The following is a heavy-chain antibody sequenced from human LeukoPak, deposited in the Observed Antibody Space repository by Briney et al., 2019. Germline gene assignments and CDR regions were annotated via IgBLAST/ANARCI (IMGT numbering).Heavy chain of an antibody. Sequence: GGSLRLSCAASGFTFSSYWMHWVRQAPGKGLAWVSRINSDGSSTSYADSVKGRFTISRDNAKNTLYLQMNSLRAEDTAVYYCARVTDTAMLWGYYYYYGMDVWGQGTTVTVSS. D-gene: IGHD5-18*01. CDR3: ARVTDTAMLWGYYYYYGMDV. V-gene: IGHV3-74*01. CDR1: GFTFSSYW. CDR2: INSDGSST. J-gene: IGHJ6*02.